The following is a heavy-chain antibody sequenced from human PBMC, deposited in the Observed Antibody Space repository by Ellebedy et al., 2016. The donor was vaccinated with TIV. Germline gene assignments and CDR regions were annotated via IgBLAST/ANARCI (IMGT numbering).Heavy chain of an antibody. CDR1: GFTFSSYG. CDR3: AKDWSYGDYATAQFDY. Sequence: GGSLRLSXAASGFTFSSYGMHWVRQPPGKGLEWVAVISYDGSTKFYADPVEGRFTISRDNSKSTLYLQMNSLRAEDAAVYYCAKDWSYGDYATAQFDYWGQGTLVTVSS. D-gene: IGHD4-17*01. V-gene: IGHV3-30*18. CDR2: ISYDGSTK. J-gene: IGHJ4*02.